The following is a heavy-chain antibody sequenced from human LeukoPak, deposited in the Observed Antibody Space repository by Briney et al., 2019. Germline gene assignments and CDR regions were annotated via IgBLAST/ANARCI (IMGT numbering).Heavy chain of an antibody. J-gene: IGHJ4*02. CDR3: ARDGIPDILTGYDSDY. D-gene: IGHD3-9*01. Sequence: SETLSLTCTVSGGSISSGSYYWSWIRQPAGKGLEWIGRIYTSGSTNYNPSLKSRVTISVDTSKNQFSLKLRSVTAADTAVYYCARDGIPDILTGYDSDYWGQGTLVTVSS. V-gene: IGHV4-61*02. CDR1: GGSISSGSYY. CDR2: IYTSGST.